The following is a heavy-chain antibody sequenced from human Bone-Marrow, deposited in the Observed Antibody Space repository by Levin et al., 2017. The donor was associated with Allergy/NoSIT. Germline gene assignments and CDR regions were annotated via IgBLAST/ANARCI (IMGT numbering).Heavy chain of an antibody. Sequence: TPSETLSLTCAVSGVSISSSNWWSWVRQSPGKRLEWIGEIYYSGRTNYNPSLNSRVTISVDKSKNEFSLKLTSVTDADTAVYYCAKDRVVGGAWGDHFYGMDVWGPGTTVTVSS. CDR3: AKDRVVGGAWGDHFYGMDV. CDR2: IYYSGRT. D-gene: IGHD2-15*01. CDR1: GVSISSSNW. J-gene: IGHJ6*02. V-gene: IGHV4-4*02.